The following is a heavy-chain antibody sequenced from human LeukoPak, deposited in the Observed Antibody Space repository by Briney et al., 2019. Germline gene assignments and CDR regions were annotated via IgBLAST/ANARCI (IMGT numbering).Heavy chain of an antibody. CDR2: ISGSGGST. D-gene: IGHD3-22*01. CDR3: AKDGIGGIYYDSSGYFDY. J-gene: IGHJ4*02. CDR1: GFTFNNYA. Sequence: PGGSLRLSCAASGFTFNNYAMSWVRQAPGKGLEWVSAISGSGGSTYYADPLEGRFTISRDNSKNTLYLQMNSLRAEDTALYYCAKDGIGGIYYDSSGYFDYWGQGTLVTVSS. V-gene: IGHV3-23*01.